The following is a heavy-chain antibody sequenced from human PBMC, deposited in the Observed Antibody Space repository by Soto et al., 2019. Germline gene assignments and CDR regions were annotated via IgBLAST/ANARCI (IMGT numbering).Heavy chain of an antibody. CDR3: ARDRGGIIVAANPLGEWFDP. D-gene: IGHD5-12*01. CDR2: MSQGGTT. J-gene: IGHJ5*02. Sequence: QVQLQESGPGLVKPSETLSLTCTVSGVSIANFFWSWIRQPPGKGLEWIGYMSQGGTTTYNPSLKGRATLSVDTPKNQLSLKLTSVTAADTAMYYCARDRGGIIVAANPLGEWFDPWGPGTLVTVSS. V-gene: IGHV4-59*08. CDR1: GVSIANFF.